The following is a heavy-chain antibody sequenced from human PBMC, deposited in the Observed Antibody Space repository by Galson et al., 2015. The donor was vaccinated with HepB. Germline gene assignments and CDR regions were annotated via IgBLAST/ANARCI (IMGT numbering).Heavy chain of an antibody. CDR2: IYFSGST. V-gene: IGHV4-61*03. D-gene: IGHD3-16*01. CDR1: GGSVSSGNFY. CDR3: AREVTFGGAPFDY. J-gene: IGHJ4*02. Sequence: SETLSLTCTVSGGSVSSGNFYWSWIRQLPGKGLEWIGYIYFSGSTKHNPSLKSRVTISVDTSKNHFSLKLRSVTAADTAVYYCAREVTFGGAPFDYWGQGALVTVSS.